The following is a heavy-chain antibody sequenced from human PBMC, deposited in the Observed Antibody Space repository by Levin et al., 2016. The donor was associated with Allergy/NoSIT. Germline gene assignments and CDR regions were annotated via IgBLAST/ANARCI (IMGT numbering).Heavy chain of an antibody. D-gene: IGHD5-12*01. CDR3: ARGGGDVAPQNY. J-gene: IGHJ4*02. V-gene: IGHV3-30-3*01. Sequence: GESLKISCAASGFTFSGHWIHWIRQAPGKGLEWVAVISYDGSSKYYADSVKGRFTISRDNSKNTVHLQMNSLRGEDSAVYYCARGGGDVAPQNYWGQGTLVTVSS. CDR1: GFTFSGHW. CDR2: ISYDGSSK.